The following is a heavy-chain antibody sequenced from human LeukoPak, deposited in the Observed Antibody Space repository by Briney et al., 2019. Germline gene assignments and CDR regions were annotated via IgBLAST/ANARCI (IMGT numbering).Heavy chain of an antibody. Sequence: SETLSLTCTVSGYSISSGYYWGWIRQPPGKGLEWIGSIYHSGSTYYNPSLKSRVTISVDTSKSQSSLRLSSVTAADTAVYYCARAYYDFWSGYFYFDYWGQGTLVTVSS. J-gene: IGHJ4*02. CDR1: GYSISSGYY. CDR3: ARAYYDFWSGYFYFDY. D-gene: IGHD3-3*01. V-gene: IGHV4-38-2*02. CDR2: IYHSGST.